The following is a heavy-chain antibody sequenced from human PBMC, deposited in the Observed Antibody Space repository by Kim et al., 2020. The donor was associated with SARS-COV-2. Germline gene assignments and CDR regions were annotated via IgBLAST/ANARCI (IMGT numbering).Heavy chain of an antibody. J-gene: IGHJ6*02. D-gene: IGHD3-9*01. CDR3: AKEGILTGRYGMDV. V-gene: IGHV3-33*06. Sequence: ADSVKGRFTSSRDNSKNTLYLQMNRLRAEDTAVYYCAKEGILTGRYGMDVWGQGTTVTVSS.